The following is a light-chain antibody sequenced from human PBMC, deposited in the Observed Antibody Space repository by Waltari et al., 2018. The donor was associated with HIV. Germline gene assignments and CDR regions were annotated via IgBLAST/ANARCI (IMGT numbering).Light chain of an antibody. Sequence: ELALTQSPDTLSLSPGERATRSCRASQSVSSYLAWYQQKLGQAPRLLIYDAWKRATGIPARFSGSGSGTDFTLTISSLEPEDFAVYYCQQRSNWPLTFGGGTKVEIK. J-gene: IGKJ4*01. V-gene: IGKV3-11*01. CDR3: QQRSNWPLT. CDR1: QSVSSY. CDR2: DAW.